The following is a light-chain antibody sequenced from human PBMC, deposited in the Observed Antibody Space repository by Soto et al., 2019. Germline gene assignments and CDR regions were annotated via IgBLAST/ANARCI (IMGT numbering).Light chain of an antibody. V-gene: IGKV3-15*01. CDR1: QSVISN. CDR3: QQYSSWPPWT. J-gene: IGKJ1*01. CDR2: GAS. Sequence: EIVMTQSPATLSVSPGERATLSCRASQSVISNLALYQQKPGQAPRLLIYGASARATGIPARFSGSGSGTEFTLTISSLESEDSAVYYCQQYSSWPPWTFGQRTKVEIK.